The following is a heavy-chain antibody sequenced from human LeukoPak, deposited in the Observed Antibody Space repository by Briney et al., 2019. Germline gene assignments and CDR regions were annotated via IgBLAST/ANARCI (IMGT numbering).Heavy chain of an antibody. J-gene: IGHJ4*02. D-gene: IGHD3-22*01. CDR3: ARDGGYYYDSSGYYDY. CDR1: GFTFSSYG. CDR2: IWYDGSNK. V-gene: IGHV3-33*01. Sequence: GGSLRLSCAASGFTFSSYGMHWVRQAPGKGLEGVAVIWYDGSNKYYADSVKGRFTISRDNSKNTLYLQMNSLRAEDTAVYYCARDGGYYYDSSGYYDYWGQGTLVTVSS.